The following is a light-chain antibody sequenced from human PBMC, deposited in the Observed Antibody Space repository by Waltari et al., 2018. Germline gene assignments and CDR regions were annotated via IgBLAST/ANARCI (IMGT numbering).Light chain of an antibody. CDR2: SAC. J-gene: IGKJ5*01. CDR3: QHSDNSPLLT. V-gene: IGKV3-20*01. CDR1: ESVSSRF. Sequence: EIVLTQSPGTLSLSPGERATLSCRASESVSSRFLAWYQQSPGQAPRLLIYSACSRAPGIPDRFSGSGSGTDFALTISRLEPEDFVMYYCQHSDNSPLLTFGQGTRLDI.